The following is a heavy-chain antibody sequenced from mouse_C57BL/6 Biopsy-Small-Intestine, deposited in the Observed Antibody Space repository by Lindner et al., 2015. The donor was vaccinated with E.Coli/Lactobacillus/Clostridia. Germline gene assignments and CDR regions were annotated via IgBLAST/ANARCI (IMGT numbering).Heavy chain of an antibody. V-gene: IGHV5-4*01. CDR2: ISDGGSYT. CDR1: RFTFSSYA. CDR3: ARDSKGDY. Sequence: EVQLQESGGGLVKPGGSLKLSCAASRFTFSSYAMSWVRQTPEKRLEWVATISDGGSYTYYPDNVKGRFTISRDNAKNNLYLQMSHLKSEDTAMYYCARDSKGDYWGQGTTLTVSS. J-gene: IGHJ2*01.